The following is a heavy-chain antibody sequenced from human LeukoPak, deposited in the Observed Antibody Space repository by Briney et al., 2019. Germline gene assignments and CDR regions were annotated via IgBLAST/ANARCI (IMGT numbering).Heavy chain of an antibody. Sequence: ASVKVSCKASGYTFTSYYMHWVRQAPGQGLEWMGIINPSGGSTSYAQKFQGRVTMTRDMSTSTVYMELSSLRSEDTAVYYCARAERRSYYGSGRGLVRLDWFDPWGQGTLVTVSS. CDR3: ARAERRSYYGSGRGLVRLDWFDP. CDR1: GYTFTSYY. V-gene: IGHV1-46*01. CDR2: INPSGGST. D-gene: IGHD3-10*01. J-gene: IGHJ5*02.